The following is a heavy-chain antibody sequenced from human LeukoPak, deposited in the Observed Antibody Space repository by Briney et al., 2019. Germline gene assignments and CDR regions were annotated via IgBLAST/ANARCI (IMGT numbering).Heavy chain of an antibody. CDR1: GFTFSSYG. CDR2: IRYDGSNK. CDR3: AKDRAEGYCSGGSCYFDY. D-gene: IGHD2-15*01. J-gene: IGHJ4*02. V-gene: IGHV3-30*02. Sequence: GGSLRLSCAASGFTFSSYGMHWVRQAPGKGLEWVAFIRYDGSNKYYADSVKGRSTISRDNSKNTLYLQMNSLRAEDTAVYYCAKDRAEGYCSGGSCYFDYWGQGTLVTVSS.